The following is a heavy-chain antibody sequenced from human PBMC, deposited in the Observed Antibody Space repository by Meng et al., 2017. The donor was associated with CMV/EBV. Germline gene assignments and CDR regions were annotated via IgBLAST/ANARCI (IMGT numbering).Heavy chain of an antibody. CDR3: ARVVDCSSTSCYKGLDY. D-gene: IGHD2-2*02. J-gene: IGHJ4*02. CDR2: IRYDGSNK. Sequence: GGSLRLSCAASGFTFSSYGMHWVRQAPGKGLEWVAFIRYDGSNKYYADSVKGRFTISRDNSKNTLYLQMNSLRAEDTAVYYCARVVDCSSTSCYKGLDYWGQGTLVTVSS. V-gene: IGHV3-30*02. CDR1: GFTFSSYG.